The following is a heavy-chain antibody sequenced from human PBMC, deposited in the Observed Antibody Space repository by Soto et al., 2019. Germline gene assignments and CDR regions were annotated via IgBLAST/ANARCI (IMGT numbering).Heavy chain of an antibody. CDR2: IHLNSGGT. V-gene: IGHV1-2*02. CDR1: GYTFTGYY. CDR3: ASPRELRYSYFYFFTLDV. Sequence: QVQLVQSGAELKNPGASVKVSCKASGYTFTGYYVHWVRQAPGHGLEWLGWIHLNSGGTNYAQSFQGRVTMTRDMSVSTVYMEMTGLSSDDTAVYYCASPRELRYSYFYFFTLDVWGQGTTVTVSS. D-gene: IGHD1-20*01. J-gene: IGHJ6*02.